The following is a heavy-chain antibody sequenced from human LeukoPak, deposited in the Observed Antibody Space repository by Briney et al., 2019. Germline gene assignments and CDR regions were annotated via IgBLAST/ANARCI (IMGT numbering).Heavy chain of an antibody. CDR2: IYGSGST. J-gene: IGHJ4*02. CDR3: ARVAAGKGYPFDY. Sequence: PSETLSLTCTVSGGSISSYWSWIRQPAGKGLEWIGRIYGSGSTNYNPSLKSRVTMSLDTSKNQFSLKLSSVTAADTAVYYCARVAAGKGYPFDYWGQGTLVTVS. V-gene: IGHV4-4*07. CDR1: GGSISSY. D-gene: IGHD2-15*01.